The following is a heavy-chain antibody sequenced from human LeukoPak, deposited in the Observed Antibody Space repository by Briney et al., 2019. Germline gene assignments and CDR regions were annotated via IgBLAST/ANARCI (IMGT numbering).Heavy chain of an antibody. CDR2: ISYGGDNK. J-gene: IGHJ4*02. CDR3: SRGGPRDYDILTALDY. CDR1: GFNFQIYA. Sequence: PGGSLRLSCAASGFNFQIYAMHWVRQAPGKGLEWVAIISYGGDNKYYADSVKGRFTISRDNSKSMLYLQMNGLRPEDTAVYYCSRGGPRDYDILTALDYWGQGTVVSVSS. D-gene: IGHD3-9*01. V-gene: IGHV3-30*04.